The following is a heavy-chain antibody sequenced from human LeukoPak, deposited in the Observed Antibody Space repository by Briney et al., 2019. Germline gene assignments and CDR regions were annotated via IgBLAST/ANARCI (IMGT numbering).Heavy chain of an antibody. CDR1: GFTFSNYV. V-gene: IGHV3-23*01. D-gene: IGHD6-19*01. CDR3: AIKAAVGAGFY. J-gene: IGHJ4*02. CDR2: ISGSGGST. Sequence: GGSLRLSCAASGFTFSNYVMNWVRQAPGKGLEWVSAISGSGGSTYYADSVKGRFTISRDNSKNTLYLQMNGLRAEDTAVYYCAIKAAVGAGFYWGQGTLVTVSS.